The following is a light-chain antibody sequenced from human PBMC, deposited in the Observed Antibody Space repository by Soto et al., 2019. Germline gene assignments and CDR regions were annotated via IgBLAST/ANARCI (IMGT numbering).Light chain of an antibody. CDR2: AAS. J-gene: IGKJ4*01. V-gene: IGKV1-39*01. Sequence: DIQMTQSPSSLSESVGERVTITCRASQSISTYLNWFQQKPGKAPKLLIYAASSLPTGVPSRFSGSGSGTDFTLTISSLQREDFATYYCQQSYSARLTFGGGTKVEIK. CDR1: QSISTY. CDR3: QQSYSARLT.